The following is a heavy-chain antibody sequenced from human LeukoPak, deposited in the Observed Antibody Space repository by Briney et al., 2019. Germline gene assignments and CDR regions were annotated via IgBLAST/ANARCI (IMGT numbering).Heavy chain of an antibody. CDR1: GDSVSSNSVT. CDR2: TYYRSTWYN. D-gene: IGHD2-2*01. CDR3: ARRLTQYDCFDP. Sequence: SQTLSLTCAISGDSVSSNSVTWNWIRQSPSRGLEWLGRTYYRSTWYNDYAVSVRGRITVNPDTSKNQFSLHLNSVAPEDTAVYYCARRLTQYDCFDPWGQGILVTVSS. V-gene: IGHV6-1*01. J-gene: IGHJ5*02.